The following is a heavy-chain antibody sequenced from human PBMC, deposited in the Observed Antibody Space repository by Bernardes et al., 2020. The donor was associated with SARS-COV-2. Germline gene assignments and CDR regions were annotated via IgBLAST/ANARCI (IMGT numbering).Heavy chain of an antibody. J-gene: IGHJ4*02. CDR2: LNPDGSTP. CDR1: GFIFRSSW. Sequence: GGTLAPSCAASGFIFRSSWLHWVRQAPGTGLVWVSRLNPDGSTPTYADSVKGRFTISRDNAKNTLFLQMNSLRDEDTAVYFCARGGYEPFDYWGQGTLVNVSS. D-gene: IGHD5-12*01. CDR3: ARGGYEPFDY. V-gene: IGHV3-74*01.